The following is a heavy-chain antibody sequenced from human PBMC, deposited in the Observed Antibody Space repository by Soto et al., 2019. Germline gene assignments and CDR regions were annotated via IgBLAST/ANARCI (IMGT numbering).Heavy chain of an antibody. CDR2: IIPIFGTA. V-gene: IGHV1-69*13. J-gene: IGHJ4*02. CDR3: RSQDTQCSSTSCYVGFDY. Sequence: SVKVSCKASGGTFSSYAISWVRQAPGQGLEWMGGIIPIFGTANYAQKFQGRVTITADESTSTAYMELSSLRSEDTAVYYFRSQDTQCSSTSCYVGFDYWGQGTLVTVSS. D-gene: IGHD2-2*01. CDR1: GGTFSSYA.